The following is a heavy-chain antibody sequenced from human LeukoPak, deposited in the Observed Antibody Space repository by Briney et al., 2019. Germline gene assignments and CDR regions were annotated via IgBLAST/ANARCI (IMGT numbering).Heavy chain of an antibody. CDR2: ISSSSSYI. CDR3: ARDQPLDP. J-gene: IGHJ5*02. V-gene: IGHV3-21*01. CDR1: GFTFSNAW. Sequence: GGSLRLSCAASGFTFSNAWMSWVRQAPGKGLEWVSSISSSSSYIYYADSVKGRFTISRDNAKNSLYLQMNSLRAEDTAVYYCARDQPLDPWGQGTLVTVSS.